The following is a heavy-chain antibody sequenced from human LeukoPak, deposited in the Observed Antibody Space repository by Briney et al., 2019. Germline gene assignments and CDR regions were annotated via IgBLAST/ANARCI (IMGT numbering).Heavy chain of an antibody. J-gene: IGHJ4*02. Sequence: SGPTLVNPTQTLTXTCTFSGISLSTSGMCVSWIRQPPGKALEWLALIDWDDDKYYSTSLKTRLTISKDTSKNQVVLTMTNMDPVDTATYYCARIQGSGWYLDYWGQGTLVTVSS. D-gene: IGHD6-19*01. V-gene: IGHV2-70*01. CDR1: GISLSTSGMC. CDR3: ARIQGSGWYLDY. CDR2: IDWDDDK.